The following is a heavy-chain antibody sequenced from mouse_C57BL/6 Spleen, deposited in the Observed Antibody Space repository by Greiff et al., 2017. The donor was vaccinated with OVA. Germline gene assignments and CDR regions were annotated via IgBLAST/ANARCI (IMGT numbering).Heavy chain of an antibody. CDR3: TDYYYGSGFAY. D-gene: IGHD1-1*01. CDR1: GFTFSNYW. V-gene: IGHV6-3*01. Sequence: DVKLVESGGGLVQPGGSMKLSCVASGFTFSNYWMNWVRQSPEKGLEWVAQIRLKSDNYATHYAESVKGRFTISRDDSKSSVYLQMNNLRAEDTGIYYCTDYYYGSGFAYWGQGTLVTVSA. J-gene: IGHJ3*01. CDR2: IRLKSDNYAT.